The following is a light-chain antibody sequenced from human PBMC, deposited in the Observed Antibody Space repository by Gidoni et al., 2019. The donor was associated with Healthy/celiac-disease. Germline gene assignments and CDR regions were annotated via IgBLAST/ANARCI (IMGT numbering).Light chain of an antibody. CDR1: QGVLYSSNSKNY. V-gene: IGKV4-1*01. CDR3: QQYYSTPWT. J-gene: IGKJ1*01. CDR2: WAS. Sequence: DIVMTQSPDSLAVSLGERASINCKSSQGVLYSSNSKNYLAWYQQKPGQPPKLLIYWASTRESGVPDRFSGSGSGTDFTLTISSLQAEDVAVYYCQQYYSTPWTFXXXTKVEIK.